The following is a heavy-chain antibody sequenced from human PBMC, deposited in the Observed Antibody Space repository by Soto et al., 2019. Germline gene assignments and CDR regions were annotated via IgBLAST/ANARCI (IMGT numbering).Heavy chain of an antibody. CDR3: ARHGTAYGDRAIIYNWFDP. CDR1: GYSFTSYW. J-gene: IGHJ5*02. D-gene: IGHD4-17*01. CDR2: IDPSDSYT. Sequence: GESLKISCKGSGYSFTSYWISWVRQMPGKGLEWMGRIDPSDSYTNYSPSFQGHVTISADKSISTAYLQCSSLKASDTAMYYCARHGTAYGDRAIIYNWFDPWGQGTLVTVSS. V-gene: IGHV5-10-1*01.